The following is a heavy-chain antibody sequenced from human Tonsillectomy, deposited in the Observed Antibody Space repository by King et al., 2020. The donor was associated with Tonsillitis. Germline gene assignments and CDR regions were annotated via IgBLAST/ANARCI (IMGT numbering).Heavy chain of an antibody. CDR2: LSYDGNNK. CDR3: AKEVYYGSGSYYKTLFDY. D-gene: IGHD3-10*01. CDR1: GFTFSSFG. V-gene: IGHV3-30*18. Sequence: QLVQSGGGVVQPGRSLRLSCAASGFTFSSFGMHWVRQAPGKGLEWVAVLSYDGNNKHYADSVKGRFTIARDNSKNTLYLQLNSLRAEETAAYYCAKEVYYGSGSYYKTLFDYWGQGTLVTVSS. J-gene: IGHJ4*02.